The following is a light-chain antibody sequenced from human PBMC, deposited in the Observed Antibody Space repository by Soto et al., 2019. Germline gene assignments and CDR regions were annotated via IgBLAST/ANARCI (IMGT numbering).Light chain of an antibody. Sequence: DIEMTQSPSSLSASVGDRVTISCRSSQNIHKYLNWYQQRPGKAPNLLVYEATSLETGVSLKFSGSGSGTEFTLTINSLQPEDFATHYCQQSFVSPWTFGQGTNIEI. CDR3: QQSFVSPWT. J-gene: IGKJ1*01. CDR2: EAT. V-gene: IGKV1-39*01. CDR1: QNIHKY.